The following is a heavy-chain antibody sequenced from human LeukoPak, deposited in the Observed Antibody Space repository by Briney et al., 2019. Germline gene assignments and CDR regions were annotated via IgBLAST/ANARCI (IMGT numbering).Heavy chain of an antibody. CDR1: GFTFSDYY. J-gene: IGHJ4*02. CDR2: ISSSGSTI. D-gene: IGHD5-18*01. Sequence: GGSLRLSCAASGFTFSDYYMNWIRQAPGKGLERVSYISSSGSTIYYAGSVKGRFTISRDNAKNSLYLQMNSLRAEDTAVYYCARQYSYGSRAFDYWGQGTLVTVSS. V-gene: IGHV3-11*01. CDR3: ARQYSYGSRAFDY.